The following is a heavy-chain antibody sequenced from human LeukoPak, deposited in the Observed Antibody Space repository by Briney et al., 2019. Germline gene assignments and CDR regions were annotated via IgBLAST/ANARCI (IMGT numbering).Heavy chain of an antibody. V-gene: IGHV3-23*01. CDR1: GFTFSSCA. Sequence: GGSLRLSCAASGFTFSSCAMNWVRQAPGKGLGWVSSISGSGASTYDADSVKGRFTISRDNSKNTLYLQMNSLRAEDTAIYYCAKDRYGDYSFDSWGQGTLVTVSS. CDR3: AKDRYGDYSFDS. CDR2: ISGSGAST. J-gene: IGHJ4*02. D-gene: IGHD4-17*01.